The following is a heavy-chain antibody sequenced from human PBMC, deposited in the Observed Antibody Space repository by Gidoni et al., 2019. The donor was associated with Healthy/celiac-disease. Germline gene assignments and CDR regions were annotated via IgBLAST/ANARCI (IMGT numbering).Heavy chain of an antibody. D-gene: IGHD3-10*01. CDR2: IWYDGSNK. Sequence: QVQLVESGGGVVQPGRSLRLSCAASGFTFSSYGMHWVRQAPGKGLEWVAVIWYDGSNKYYADSVKGRFTISRDNSKNTLYLQMNSLRAEDTAVYYCARDFYGSGSYYKGIDYWGQGTLVTVSS. J-gene: IGHJ4*02. CDR1: GFTFSSYG. CDR3: ARDFYGSGSYYKGIDY. V-gene: IGHV3-33*01.